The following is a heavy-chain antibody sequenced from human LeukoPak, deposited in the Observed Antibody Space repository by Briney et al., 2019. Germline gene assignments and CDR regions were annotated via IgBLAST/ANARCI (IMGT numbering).Heavy chain of an antibody. CDR2: INPYSGDT. J-gene: IGHJ4*02. Sequence: XKASXYTFTGYHIHWVRQAPGQGVEWMGRINPYSGDTNFAQKFQGRVTMTRDTSITTAYMDLSSLTPDDTAVYFCARDQGSLTRSWYTGYWGQGTQVTVSS. V-gene: IGHV1-2*06. CDR3: ARDQGSLTRSWYTGY. D-gene: IGHD6-13*01. CDR1: XYTFTGYH.